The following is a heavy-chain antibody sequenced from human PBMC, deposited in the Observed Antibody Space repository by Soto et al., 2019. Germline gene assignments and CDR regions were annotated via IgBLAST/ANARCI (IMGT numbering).Heavy chain of an antibody. CDR2: ISGGGGSA. J-gene: IGHJ4*02. CDR1: GFTFGSHA. D-gene: IGHD3-3*01. Sequence: EVQLLESGGGLVQPGGSLRLSCAASGFTFGSHAMIWVRQAPGKGLEWVSAISGGGGSAYYADSVKGRFTISRDNSINTLYLQMNSLRAEDTALYYCAKEPYSDFWSAYHYFDYWGQGTLVTVSS. V-gene: IGHV3-23*01. CDR3: AKEPYSDFWSAYHYFDY.